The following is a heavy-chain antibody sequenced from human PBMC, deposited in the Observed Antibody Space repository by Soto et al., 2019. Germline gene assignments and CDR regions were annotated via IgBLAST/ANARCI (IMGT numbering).Heavy chain of an antibody. V-gene: IGHV4-31*03. D-gene: IGHD1-26*01. CDR3: ARDRGASYYGYYYYGMDV. Sequence: QVQLQESGPGLVKPSQTLSLTCTVSGGSISSGGYYWSWIRQHPGKGLEWIGYIYYSGSTYYNPSLKSRVTISVDTSKNQFSLKLSSVTAADTAVYYCARDRGASYYGYYYYGMDVWGQGTTVTVSS. CDR1: GGSISSGGYY. CDR2: IYYSGST. J-gene: IGHJ6*02.